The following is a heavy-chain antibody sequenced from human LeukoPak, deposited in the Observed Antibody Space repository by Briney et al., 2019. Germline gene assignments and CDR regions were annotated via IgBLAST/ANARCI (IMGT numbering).Heavy chain of an antibody. CDR3: ARFAAGGSYYYYMDV. CDR2: IGTSSTTI. Sequence: PGGSLRLSCAASGFTFSSYTMNWVRQPPGKGLEWVSNIGTSSTTIYYADSVKGRFTISRDNAKNSLYLQMNSLRADDTAVYYCARFAAGGSYYYYMDVWGNGTTVDVSS. D-gene: IGHD6-25*01. V-gene: IGHV3-48*01. CDR1: GFTFSSYT. J-gene: IGHJ6*03.